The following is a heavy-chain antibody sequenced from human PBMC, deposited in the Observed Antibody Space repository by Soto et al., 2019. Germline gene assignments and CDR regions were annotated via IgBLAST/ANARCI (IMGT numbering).Heavy chain of an antibody. V-gene: IGHV2-5*02. CDR3: THMRSYYGSGRHAFDI. CDR2: IYWDDDR. J-gene: IGHJ3*02. CDR1: GFSLSTSGVA. Sequence: QITLKESGPTLVKPTQTLTLTCTFAGFSLSTSGVAVGWIRQPPGKALEWLALIYWDDDRRYSSFLKSRLTITKDPSKNQVVLTMTNMDPVDTATYYCTHMRSYYGSGRHAFDISGQGTMVTVSS. D-gene: IGHD3-10*01.